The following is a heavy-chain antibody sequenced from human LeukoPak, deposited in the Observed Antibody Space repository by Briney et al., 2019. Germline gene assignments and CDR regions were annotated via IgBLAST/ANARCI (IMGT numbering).Heavy chain of an antibody. CDR1: GFTVSSNY. V-gene: IGHV3-53*01. CDR3: ARERSSGYYSYYFDY. D-gene: IGHD3-22*01. CDR2: IYSGGST. Sequence: GESLRLSCAASGFTVSSNYMSWVRQAPGKGLEWVSVIYSGGSTYYADSVKGRFTISRDNSKNTLYLQMNSLRAEDTAVYYCARERSSGYYSYYFDYWGQGTLVTVSS. J-gene: IGHJ4*02.